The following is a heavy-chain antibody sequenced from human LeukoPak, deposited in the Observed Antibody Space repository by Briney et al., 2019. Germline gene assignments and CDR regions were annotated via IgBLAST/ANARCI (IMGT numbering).Heavy chain of an antibody. CDR2: IYYSGST. CDR3: ARGQGVYSSGFDY. J-gene: IGHJ4*02. V-gene: IGHV4-59*01. CDR1: GGSISSYY. Sequence: PSETLSLTCTVSGGSISSYYWSWIRQPPRKGLEWIGYIYYSGSTNYNPSLKSRVTISVDTSKNQFSLKLSSVTAADTAVYYCARGQGVYSSGFDYWGQGTLVTVSS. D-gene: IGHD6-19*01.